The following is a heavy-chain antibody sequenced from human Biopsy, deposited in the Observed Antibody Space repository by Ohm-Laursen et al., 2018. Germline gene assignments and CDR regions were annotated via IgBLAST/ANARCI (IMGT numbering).Heavy chain of an antibody. CDR3: AKHGSGWTGDDALHI. V-gene: IGHV4-59*08. CDR2: ISYSGST. D-gene: IGHD6-19*01. J-gene: IGHJ3*02. CDR1: GGSISGSS. Sequence: SETLSLTCTVSGGSISGSSWSWIRQAPGRGLEWVGYISYSGSTSNNPSLKSRITISVDTSKNQISLKVTSVTAADTAVYYCAKHGSGWTGDDALHIWGQGIMVTVSS.